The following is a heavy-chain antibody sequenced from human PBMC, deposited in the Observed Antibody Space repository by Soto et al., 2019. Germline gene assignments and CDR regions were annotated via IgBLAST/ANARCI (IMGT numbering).Heavy chain of an antibody. Sequence: HVQLQESGPGLVKPSQTLSLTCNVSAGPINIPDYYWRWVRQSPGKGLEWIGCLYFNGRTQYNPSLRTTGRRSLDTSKKHFSLKMRSVTATDTAVYYCARGISKYSSWYEPHAWFYAWGQGALVTVSS. CDR1: AGPINIPDYY. D-gene: IGHD6-13*01. V-gene: IGHV4-30-4*01. CDR2: LYFNGRT. J-gene: IGHJ5*02. CDR3: ARGISKYSSWYEPHAWFYA.